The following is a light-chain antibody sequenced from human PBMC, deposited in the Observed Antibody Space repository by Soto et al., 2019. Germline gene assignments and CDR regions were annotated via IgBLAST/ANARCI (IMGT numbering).Light chain of an antibody. Sequence: EIVLTQSPGTLSWSPGERATLSCRASQTVTSNYLAWYQQKPGQAPRLLIYGASTRATGIPERFSGSGSGTDFTLTISRLEPEDFAVYYCQQYGRSPFTFGPGTKVDIK. CDR2: GAS. J-gene: IGKJ3*01. CDR1: QTVTSNY. V-gene: IGKV3-20*01. CDR3: QQYGRSPFT.